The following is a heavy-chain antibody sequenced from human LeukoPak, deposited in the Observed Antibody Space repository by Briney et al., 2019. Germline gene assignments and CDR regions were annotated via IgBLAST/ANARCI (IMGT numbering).Heavy chain of an antibody. D-gene: IGHD6-19*01. CDR3: ARIDRAVAGTIDY. V-gene: IGHV4-59*08. J-gene: IGHJ4*02. CDR1: GGSISSYF. Sequence: SETLSLTCTASGGSISSYFWSWIRQPPGKGLEWIGYIYYSGSTNYNPSLKSRVTMSVDTSKNQFSLKLSSVTAADTAVYYCARIDRAVAGTIDYWGQGTLVTVSS. CDR2: IYYSGST.